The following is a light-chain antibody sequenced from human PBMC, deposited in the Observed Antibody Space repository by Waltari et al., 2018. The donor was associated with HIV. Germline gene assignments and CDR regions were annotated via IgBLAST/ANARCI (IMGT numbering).Light chain of an antibody. V-gene: IGLV1-44*01. J-gene: IGLJ1*01. CDR1: PSNIGGNT. CDR3: AAWDDSLKGGA. Sequence: QSVLAQPPSASGTPGQRVTISCSGSPSNIGGNTVSWYQQPPGTAPKLLIYSNNERPSGVPDRLSGSTSGTSASRVISGLQSEDEADYCCAAWDDSLKGGAFGTGTKVTVL. CDR2: SNN.